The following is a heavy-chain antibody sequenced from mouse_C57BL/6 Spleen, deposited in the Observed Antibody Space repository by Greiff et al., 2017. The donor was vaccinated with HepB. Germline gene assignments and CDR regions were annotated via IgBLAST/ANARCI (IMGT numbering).Heavy chain of an antibody. J-gene: IGHJ2*01. V-gene: IGHV1-64*01. CDR2: IHPNSGST. CDR1: GYTFTSYW. Sequence: QVQLQQPGAELVKPGASVKLSCKASGYTFTSYWMHWVKQRPGQGLEWIGMIHPNSGSTNYNETFKSKATLTVDKSSSTAYMQLSSLTSEDSAVYYCARGTGTRAPFDYWGQGTTLTVSS. D-gene: IGHD4-1*01. CDR3: ARGTGTRAPFDY.